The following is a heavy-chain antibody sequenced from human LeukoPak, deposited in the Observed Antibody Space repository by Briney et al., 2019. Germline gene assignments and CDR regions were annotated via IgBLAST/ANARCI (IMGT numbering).Heavy chain of an antibody. Sequence: ASVNVSCKASGYTFTGYYMHWVRQAPGQGLEWMGIINPSGGSTSYAQKFQGRVTMTRDMSTSTVYMELSSLRSEDTAVYYCARVWTEGYFDWIFDYWGQGTLVTVSS. D-gene: IGHD3-9*01. J-gene: IGHJ4*02. CDR3: ARVWTEGYFDWIFDY. CDR2: INPSGGST. CDR1: GYTFTGYY. V-gene: IGHV1-46*01.